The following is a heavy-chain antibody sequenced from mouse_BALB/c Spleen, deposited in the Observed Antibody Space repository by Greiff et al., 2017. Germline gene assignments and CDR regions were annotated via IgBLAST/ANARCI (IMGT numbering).Heavy chain of an antibody. Sequence: EVQLQQSGAELVKPGASVKLSCTASGFNIKDTYMHWVKQRPEQGLEWIGRIDPANGNTKYDPKFQGKATITADTSSNTAYLQLSSLTSEDTAVYYCAGGGYYGSSYVGAMDYWGQGTSVTVSS. CDR1: GFNIKDTY. CDR3: AGGGYYGSSYVGAMDY. V-gene: IGHV14-3*02. D-gene: IGHD1-1*01. CDR2: IDPANGNT. J-gene: IGHJ4*01.